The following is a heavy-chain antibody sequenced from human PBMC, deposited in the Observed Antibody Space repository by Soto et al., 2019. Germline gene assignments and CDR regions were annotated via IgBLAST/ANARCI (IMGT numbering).Heavy chain of an antibody. J-gene: IGHJ4*02. CDR2: ISAYSGDT. CDR1: GYTFTSYG. Sequence: ASVKVSCKASGYTFTSYGISWVRQAPGQGLEWMGWISAYSGDTEYAQKLQGRVTMTTDTSTSTAYMELRSLRSDDTAVYYCAKDPTSYDSSAQFDSWGQGTLVTVSS. D-gene: IGHD3-22*01. V-gene: IGHV1-18*01. CDR3: AKDPTSYDSSAQFDS.